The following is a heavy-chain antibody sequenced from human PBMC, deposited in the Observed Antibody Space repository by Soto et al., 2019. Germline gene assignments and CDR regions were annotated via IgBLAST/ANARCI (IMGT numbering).Heavy chain of an antibody. J-gene: IGHJ4*02. Sequence: PGGSLRLSCAASGFTFSDYYMSWIRQAPGKGLEWVSYISSSSSYTNYADSVKGRFTISRDNAKNSLYLQMNSLRAEDTAVYYCARDRNRVAAAGTDYWGQGTLVTVSS. CDR3: ARDRNRVAAAGTDY. V-gene: IGHV3-11*05. CDR1: GFTFSDYY. D-gene: IGHD6-13*01. CDR2: ISSSSSYT.